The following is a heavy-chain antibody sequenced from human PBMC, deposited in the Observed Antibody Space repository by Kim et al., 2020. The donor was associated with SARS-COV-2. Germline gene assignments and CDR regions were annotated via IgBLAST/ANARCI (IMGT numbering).Heavy chain of an antibody. J-gene: IGHJ4*02. D-gene: IGHD4-17*01. CDR1: GGSISSYY. CDR2: IYYSGST. Sequence: SETLSLTCTVSGGSISSYYWSWIRQPPGKGLEWIGYIYYSGSTNYNPSLKSRVTISVDTSKNQFSLKLSSVTAADTAVYYCALYGGNGWAFDYWGQGTLVTVSS. CDR3: ALYGGNGWAFDY. V-gene: IGHV4-59*13.